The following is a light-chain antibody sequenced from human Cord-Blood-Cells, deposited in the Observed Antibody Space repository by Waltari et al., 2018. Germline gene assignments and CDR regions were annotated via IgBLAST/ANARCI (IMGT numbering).Light chain of an antibody. Sequence: QSALTPPPSVSGSPGQSITISCTGTSSDGGGYNYVSWYQQHQGKAPQLMIYDVSNRPSGVSNRFSGSKSGNTASLTISGLQAEDEADYYCSSYTSSSTSGVFGGGTKLTVL. CDR2: DVS. CDR3: SSYTSSSTSGV. V-gene: IGLV2-14*03. CDR1: SSDGGGYNY. J-gene: IGLJ3*02.